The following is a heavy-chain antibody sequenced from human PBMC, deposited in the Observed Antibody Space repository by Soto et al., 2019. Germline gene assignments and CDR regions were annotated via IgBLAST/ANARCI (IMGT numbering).Heavy chain of an antibody. V-gene: IGHV1-18*01. J-gene: IGHJ4*02. Sequence: QVQLVQSGAEVKKPGASVKVSCKASGYTFTSYGISWVRQAPGQGLEWMGWISAYSGSTNYAQKLQGRGTMTTDTSTSTAYMELRSLSSDDTAVYYCAWSVAAAVDFDYWGQGTLVTVSS. CDR2: ISAYSGST. CDR3: AWSVAAAVDFDY. CDR1: GYTFTSYG. D-gene: IGHD6-13*01.